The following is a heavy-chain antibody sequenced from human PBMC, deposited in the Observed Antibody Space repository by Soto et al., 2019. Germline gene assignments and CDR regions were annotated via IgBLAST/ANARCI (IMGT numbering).Heavy chain of an antibody. CDR3: ARESEDVHSNFEE. V-gene: IGHV3-21*06. D-gene: IGHD1-1*01. CDR1: VCTFTRYS. J-gene: IGHJ4*02. Sequence: GGSLRLSCASSVCTFTRYSMNCVRHSPGKGLEWVSSISSTTNYIYYGDSMKGRFTISRDNAKNSLYLEMNSLRAEDTAVYYCARESEDVHSNFEEWGQGTMVSVS. CDR2: ISSTTNYI.